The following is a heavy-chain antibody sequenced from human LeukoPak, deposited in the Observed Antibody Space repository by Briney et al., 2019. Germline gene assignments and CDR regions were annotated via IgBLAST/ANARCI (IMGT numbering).Heavy chain of an antibody. Sequence: GGSLRLSCAASGFTFSNAWMSWVRQAPGKGLEWVGRIKSKTDGGTTDYAAPVKGRFTISRDDSKNTLYLQMNSLRAEDTAVYYCAKGGDYYDTSGYLLGYWGQGTLVTVSS. V-gene: IGHV3-15*01. D-gene: IGHD3-22*01. CDR1: GFTFSNAW. CDR3: AKGGDYYDTSGYLLGY. CDR2: IKSKTDGGTT. J-gene: IGHJ4*02.